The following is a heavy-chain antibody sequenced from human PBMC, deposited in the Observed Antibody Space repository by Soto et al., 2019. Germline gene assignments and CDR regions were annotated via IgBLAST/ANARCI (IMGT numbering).Heavy chain of an antibody. J-gene: IGHJ4*02. D-gene: IGHD2-21*02. Sequence: GGSLRLSCAASGFTFSSSWMHWVRQAPGKGLVWVSHIKNDGSGTTYADSVRGRFTISRDNAKNTLYLQMNSLRAENTAVYYCARGGVTLDYWGQGTMVTVSS. CDR2: IKNDGSGT. CDR3: ARGGVTLDY. CDR1: GFTFSSSW. V-gene: IGHV3-74*01.